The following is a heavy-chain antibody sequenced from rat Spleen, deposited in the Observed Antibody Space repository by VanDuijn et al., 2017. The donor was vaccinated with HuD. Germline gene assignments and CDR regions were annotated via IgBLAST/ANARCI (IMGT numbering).Heavy chain of an antibody. J-gene: IGHJ3*01. CDR3: ATTPGRPFAY. CDR2: ITNTGGSI. V-gene: IGHV5S13*01. CDR1: GFTFSNFD. Sequence: EVQLVESGGGFVQPGRSLKLSCAASGFTFSNFDMAWVRQAPTKGLEWVASITNTGGSIYYPDSVKGRFTISRDNAQNTLYLQMDSLRSEDTATYYSATTPGRPFAYWGQGTLVTVSS. D-gene: IGHD5-1*01.